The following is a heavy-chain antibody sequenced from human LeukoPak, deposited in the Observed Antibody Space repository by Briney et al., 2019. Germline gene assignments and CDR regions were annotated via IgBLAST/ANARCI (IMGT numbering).Heavy chain of an antibody. Sequence: ASVKVSCKASGYTFTGYYMHWVRQAPGQGLEWMGWINPNSGGTNYAQKFQGRVTMTRDTSISTAYMELSRLRSDDTAVYYCARDRGVAAAGRDFDYWGQGTLVTVSS. V-gene: IGHV1-2*02. CDR1: GYTFTGYY. CDR3: ARDRGVAAAGRDFDY. CDR2: INPNSGGT. J-gene: IGHJ4*02. D-gene: IGHD6-13*01.